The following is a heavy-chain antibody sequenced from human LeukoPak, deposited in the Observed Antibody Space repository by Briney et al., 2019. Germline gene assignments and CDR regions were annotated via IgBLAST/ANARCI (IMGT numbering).Heavy chain of an antibody. Sequence: GGSLRLSCAASGFTISSYWMSWVRQAPGKGLEWVANIKQDGSEKYYVDSVKGRFTISRDNAKNSLYLQMNSLRAEDTAVYYCARLGIAAAVDAFDIWGQGTMVTVSS. D-gene: IGHD6-13*01. CDR2: IKQDGSEK. CDR3: ARLGIAAAVDAFDI. J-gene: IGHJ3*02. CDR1: GFTISSYW. V-gene: IGHV3-7*01.